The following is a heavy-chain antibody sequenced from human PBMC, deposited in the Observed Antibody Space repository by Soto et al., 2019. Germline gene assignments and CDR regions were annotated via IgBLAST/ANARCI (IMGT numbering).Heavy chain of an antibody. Sequence: GGSLRLSCAASGFTFSGSAIHWVRQASGKGLEWLGRIRSKANNYATAYGASVKGRFTISRDDSKNTAYLQMNSLKTEDTAVYYCARVVLLWFGELLGGIDYWGQGTLVTVSS. D-gene: IGHD3-10*01. CDR2: IRSKANNYAT. V-gene: IGHV3-73*01. CDR1: GFTFSGSA. J-gene: IGHJ4*02. CDR3: ARVVLLWFGELLGGIDY.